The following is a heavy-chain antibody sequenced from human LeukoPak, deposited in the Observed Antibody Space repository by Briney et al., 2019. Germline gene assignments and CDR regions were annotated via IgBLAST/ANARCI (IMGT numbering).Heavy chain of an antibody. J-gene: IGHJ5*02. Sequence: PSETLSLTCTVSGGSISSHYWSWIRQPPGKGLEWIGYIYYSGSTNYNPSLKSRVTISVDTSKNQFSLKLSSVTAADMAVYYCARVVVVVPAAILWFDPWGQGTLVTVSS. CDR2: IYYSGST. CDR1: GGSISSHY. D-gene: IGHD2-2*02. V-gene: IGHV4-59*11. CDR3: ARVVVVVPAAILWFDP.